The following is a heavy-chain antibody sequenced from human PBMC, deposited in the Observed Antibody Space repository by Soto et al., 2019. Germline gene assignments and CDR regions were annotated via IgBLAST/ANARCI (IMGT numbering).Heavy chain of an antibody. CDR1: GGSISSYY. V-gene: IGHV4-59*01. CDR3: ARVINTGYDSSYMDV. CDR2: IYYSGST. Sequence: SETLSLTCTVSGGSISSYYWSWIRQPPGKGLEWIGYIYYSGSTNYKPSLKSRVTISVDTSKNQFSLKLSSVTAADTAFYYCARVINTGYDSSYMDVWGKGTTVTVSS. D-gene: IGHD5-12*01. J-gene: IGHJ6*03.